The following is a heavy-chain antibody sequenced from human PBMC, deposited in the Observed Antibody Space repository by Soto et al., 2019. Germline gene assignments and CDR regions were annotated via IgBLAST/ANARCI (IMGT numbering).Heavy chain of an antibody. CDR1: GFTFSSYA. CDR2: ISGSGGST. V-gene: IGHV3-23*01. D-gene: IGHD4-17*01. Sequence: EVQLLESGGGLVQPGGSLRLSCAASGFTFSSYAMNWVRQAPGKGLDWVSTISGSGGSTYYADSVKGRFTISRDNSKNTLDLQRNSLRAEDTAVYYCAKERQATTVTLPDYWGQGTLVTVSS. J-gene: IGHJ4*02. CDR3: AKERQATTVTLPDY.